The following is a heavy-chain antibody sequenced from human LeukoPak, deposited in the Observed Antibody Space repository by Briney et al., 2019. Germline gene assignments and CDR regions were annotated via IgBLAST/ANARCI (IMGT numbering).Heavy chain of an antibody. V-gene: IGHV5-51*01. CDR2: IYPGDSDT. CDR1: GYSFPNYW. D-gene: IGHD3-9*01. CDR3: ARLYDILTGNSFDY. J-gene: IGHJ4*02. Sequence: GESLKISCKGSGYSFPNYWIGWVRQMPGKGLEWMGIIYPGDSDTRYSPSFQGQVTVSADKSISTAYLQWSSLKASDTAMYYCARLYDILTGNSFDYWGQGTLVTVSS.